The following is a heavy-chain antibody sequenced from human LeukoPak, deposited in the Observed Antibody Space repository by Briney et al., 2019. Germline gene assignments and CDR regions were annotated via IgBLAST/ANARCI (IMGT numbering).Heavy chain of an antibody. Sequence: GGSLRLSCAASGFTFDNYAMSWVRQAPGKGLEWVSLISGSGGNTDYADSVKGRFTISRDNSKNTLYLQMNSLRVEDTAVYYCAKRDPRPFAFDIWGQGTMVAVSS. CDR1: GFTFDNYA. V-gene: IGHV3-23*01. CDR3: AKRDPRPFAFDI. J-gene: IGHJ3*02. CDR2: ISGSGGNT.